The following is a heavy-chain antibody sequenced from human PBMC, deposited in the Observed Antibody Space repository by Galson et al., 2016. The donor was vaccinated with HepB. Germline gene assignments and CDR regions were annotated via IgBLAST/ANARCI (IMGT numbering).Heavy chain of an antibody. CDR3: ARGARAWYDSGGSVS. CDR1: GYTFSSYG. D-gene: IGHD3-22*01. J-gene: IGHJ5*02. V-gene: IGHV1-18*04. Sequence: SVKVSCKASGYTFSSYGISWVRQAPGQGLEWMGWISAHNNNTDYAHNLHGRVTMTADTSTTTVYMEQRSLRYDDTAVYYCARGARAWYDSGGSVSWGQGTQDTVSS. CDR2: ISAHNNNT.